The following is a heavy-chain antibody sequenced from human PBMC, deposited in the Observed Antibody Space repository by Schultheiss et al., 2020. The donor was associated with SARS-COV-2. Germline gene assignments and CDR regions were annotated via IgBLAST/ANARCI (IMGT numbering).Heavy chain of an antibody. Sequence: SGPTLVKPTETLTLTCTVSGFSLSTSGVGVGWIRQPPGKALEWLAHIFSNDEKSYSTSLKSRLTISKDTSKSQVVLTMTNMDPVDTATYYCAHALSSSWYGGGRDWFDPWGQGTLVTVSS. J-gene: IGHJ5*02. CDR2: IFSNDEK. CDR3: AHALSSSWYGGGRDWFDP. CDR1: GFSLSTSGVG. V-gene: IGHV2-26*01. D-gene: IGHD6-13*01.